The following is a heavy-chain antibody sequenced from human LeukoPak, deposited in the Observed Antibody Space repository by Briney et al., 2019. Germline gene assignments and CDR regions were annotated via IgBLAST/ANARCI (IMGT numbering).Heavy chain of an antibody. CDR3: ARDGSLDDCRTQEGPDYYYYGMDV. V-gene: IGHV3-48*03. J-gene: IGHJ6*02. CDR2: ISSSGSTI. CDR1: GFTFSSYE. Sequence: GGSLRLSCAAAGFTFSSYEMSWVRQAPGKGLEWVSYISSSGSTIYYADSVKGRFTISRDNAKNSLYLQMNSLRAQDTAVYYCARDGSLDDCRTQEGPDYYYYGMDVWGQGTTVTVSS. D-gene: IGHD2-21*02.